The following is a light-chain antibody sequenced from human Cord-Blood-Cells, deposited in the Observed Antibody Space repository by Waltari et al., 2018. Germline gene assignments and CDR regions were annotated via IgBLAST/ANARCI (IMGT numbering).Light chain of an antibody. Sequence: QSVLTQPPSVSGAPGQRVTISCTGSSSNIGAGYDVHWYHQLPGTAPKHLIYGNSNRPSGVPDRFSGSKSGTSVSLAITGLQAEDEADYYCQSYDSSLSGYVFGTGTKVTVL. CDR1: SSNIGAGYD. CDR2: GNS. J-gene: IGLJ1*01. CDR3: QSYDSSLSGYV. V-gene: IGLV1-40*01.